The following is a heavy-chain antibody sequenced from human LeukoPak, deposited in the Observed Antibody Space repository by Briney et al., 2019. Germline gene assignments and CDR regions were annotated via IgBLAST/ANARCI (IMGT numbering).Heavy chain of an antibody. D-gene: IGHD1-26*01. CDR2: ISAYNGNT. V-gene: IGHV1-18*01. CDR1: AYTFSTYG. CDR3: ARDSASGGGWELRDY. Sequence: ASVKVSCKASAYTFSTYGISWVRQAPGQGLEWMGWISAYNGNTNYAQKLQGRVTMTTDTSTSTAYMELRSLRSDDTAVYYCARDSASGGGWELRDYWGQGTLVTVSS. J-gene: IGHJ4*02.